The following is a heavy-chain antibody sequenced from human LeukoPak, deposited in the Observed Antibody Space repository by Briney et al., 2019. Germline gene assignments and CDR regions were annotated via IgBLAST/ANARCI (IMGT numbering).Heavy chain of an antibody. V-gene: IGHV3-30-3*01. CDR1: GFTFSSYA. CDR2: ISYDGSNK. CDR3: AKDPGWVSIAAVD. D-gene: IGHD6-13*01. Sequence: GGSLRLSCAASGFTFSSYAMHWVRQAPGKGLEWVAVISYDGSNKYYADSVKGRFTISRDNSKNTLYLQMNSLRAEDTAVYYCAKDPGWVSIAAVDWGQGTLVTVSS. J-gene: IGHJ4*02.